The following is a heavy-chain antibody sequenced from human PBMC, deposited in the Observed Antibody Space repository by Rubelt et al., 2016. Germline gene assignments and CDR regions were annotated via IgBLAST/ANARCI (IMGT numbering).Heavy chain of an antibody. Sequence: QVQLQQWGAGLLKPSETLSLTCGVYGGSFSGYYWSWIRQPPGKGLEWIGEINHSGRSNYNPSLKSRVTISVDTSKNQFSLKLNSVTAADTAVHYCARQGGWELPGVRDYWGQGTLVTVSS. CDR3: ARQGGWELPGVRDY. V-gene: IGHV4-34*01. D-gene: IGHD1-26*01. CDR2: INHSGRS. CDR1: GGSFSGYY. J-gene: IGHJ4*02.